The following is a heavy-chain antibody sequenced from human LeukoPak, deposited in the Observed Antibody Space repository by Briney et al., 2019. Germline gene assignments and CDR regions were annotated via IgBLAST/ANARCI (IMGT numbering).Heavy chain of an antibody. J-gene: IGHJ4*02. V-gene: IGHV1-18*01. D-gene: IGHD3-9*01. CDR3: ARDGVLGYDILTGFDY. Sequence: ASVKVSCKASGYTFTSYGISWVRQAPGQGLEWMGWISAYNGNTNYAQKLQGRVTMTTDTSTSTAYMELRSLRSDDTAVYYCARDGVLGYDILTGFDYWGQGTLVTVSS. CDR1: GYTFTSYG. CDR2: ISAYNGNT.